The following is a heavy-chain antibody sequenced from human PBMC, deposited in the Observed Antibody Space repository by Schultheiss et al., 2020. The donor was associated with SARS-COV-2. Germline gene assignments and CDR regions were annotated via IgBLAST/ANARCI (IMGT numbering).Heavy chain of an antibody. D-gene: IGHD3-10*01. V-gene: IGHV1-2*04. CDR1: GYTFTGYY. J-gene: IGHJ6*02. CDR2: INPASGDT. CDR3: AREGALVRGNYGMDV. Sequence: ASVKVSCKASGYTFTGYYMHWVRQAPGQGLKWMGWINPASGDTYYAQKFQGWVTMTRDTSLSTAYMYLRRLRSDDTAVYYCAREGALVRGNYGMDVWGQGTTVTVSS.